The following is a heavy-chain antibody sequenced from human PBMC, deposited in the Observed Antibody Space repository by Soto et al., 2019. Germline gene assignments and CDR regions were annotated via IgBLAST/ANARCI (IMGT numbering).Heavy chain of an antibody. CDR1: GYTFTSYG. D-gene: IGHD3-22*01. CDR2: ISAYNGNT. Sequence: QVQLVQSGAEVKKPGASVKVSCKASGYTFTSYGISWVRQAPGQGLEWMGWISAYNGNTNYAQKLQGRVTMTTDPSTSTAYMELRSLRSDDTAVYYCARDRPKYYDGFKWFDPWGQGTLVTVSS. J-gene: IGHJ5*02. V-gene: IGHV1-18*01. CDR3: ARDRPKYYDGFKWFDP.